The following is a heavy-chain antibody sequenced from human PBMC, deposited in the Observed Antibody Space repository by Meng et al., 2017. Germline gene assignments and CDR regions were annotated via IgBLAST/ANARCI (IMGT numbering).Heavy chain of an antibody. V-gene: IGHV4-4*02. CDR2: IYHSGST. CDR3: ARAGVGYYDSSGPYSY. Sequence: VPLPGSGSGLVKPSGTLFRSCAVSGGSISSSNWWSWVRQPPGKGLEWIGEIYHSGSTNYNPSLKSRVTISVDKSKNQFSLKLSSVTAADTAVYYCARAGVGYYDSSGPYSYWGQGTLVTASS. CDR1: GGSISSSNW. J-gene: IGHJ4*02. D-gene: IGHD3-22*01.